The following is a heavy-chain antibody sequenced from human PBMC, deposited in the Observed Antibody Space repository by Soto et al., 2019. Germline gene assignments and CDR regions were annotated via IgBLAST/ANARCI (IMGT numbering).Heavy chain of an antibody. D-gene: IGHD3-16*01. CDR2: IYWDGYK. V-gene: IGHV2-5*02. CDR3: AHKGGGDRILDY. Sequence: QITLKESGPTLVKPTQTLTLTCAFSGFSLRTSGVGVGWIRQPPGKALEWLALIYWDGYKHYSPSLKSRLTLPEDTPKNQVVLTMTNMDPVDTATYYCAHKGGGDRILDYWGQGTLVTVSS. J-gene: IGHJ4*02. CDR1: GFSLRTSGVG.